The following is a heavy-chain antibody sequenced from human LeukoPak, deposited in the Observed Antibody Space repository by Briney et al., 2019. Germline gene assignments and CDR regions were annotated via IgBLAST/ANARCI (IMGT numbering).Heavy chain of an antibody. Sequence: GGSLRLSCAASGFTFSSYGMYWVRQAPGKGLEGAAVIWYDGTNKYYADSVKGRFTISRDNSKNTLYLQMNSLRAEDTAVYYCARSWGSAVTFSWFDPWGQGTLVTVSS. V-gene: IGHV3-33*01. D-gene: IGHD7-27*01. CDR2: IWYDGTNK. CDR1: GFTFSSYG. J-gene: IGHJ5*02. CDR3: ARSWGSAVTFSWFDP.